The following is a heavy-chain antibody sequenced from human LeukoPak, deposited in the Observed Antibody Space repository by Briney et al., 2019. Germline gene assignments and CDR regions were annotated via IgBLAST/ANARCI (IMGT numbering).Heavy chain of an antibody. Sequence: GGSLRLSCAASGFTFSSYAMSWVRQAPGKGLEWVSVISGSGGNTYYAGSVKGRFTISRDNSKNTLYLQMNSLRAEDTAVYYCAKEGGVRFLDWFDPWGQGTLVTVSS. V-gene: IGHV3-23*01. J-gene: IGHJ5*02. D-gene: IGHD3-3*01. CDR3: AKEGGVRFLDWFDP. CDR1: GFTFSSYA. CDR2: ISGSGGNT.